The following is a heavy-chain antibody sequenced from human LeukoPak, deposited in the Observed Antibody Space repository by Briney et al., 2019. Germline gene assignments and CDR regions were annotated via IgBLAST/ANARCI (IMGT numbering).Heavy chain of an antibody. CDR2: INHSGST. D-gene: IGHD1-26*01. Sequence: SETLSLTCAVYGGSFSGYYWSWIRQPPGKGLEWIGEINHSGSTNYNPSLKSRVTISVDTSKNQFSLKLSSVTAADTAVYYCARGGRFDYGDYWGQGTLVTVSS. CDR1: GGSFSGYY. J-gene: IGHJ4*02. V-gene: IGHV4-34*01. CDR3: ARGGRFDYGDY.